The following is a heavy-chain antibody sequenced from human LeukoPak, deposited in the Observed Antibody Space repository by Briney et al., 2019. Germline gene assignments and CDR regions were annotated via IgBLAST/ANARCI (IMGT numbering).Heavy chain of an antibody. CDR3: ARKGVGVTMAH. D-gene: IGHD1-26*01. J-gene: IGHJ4*02. CDR1: SGSINNYY. V-gene: IGHV4-59*12. Sequence: SETLSLTCTVSSGSINNYYWSWIRQPPGKGLEWIGYILSSGSTNYNPSVKSRVTISVDTSKNQFSLQLNSVTPEDTAVYYCARKGVGVTMAHWGRGTLVTVSS. CDR2: ILSSGST.